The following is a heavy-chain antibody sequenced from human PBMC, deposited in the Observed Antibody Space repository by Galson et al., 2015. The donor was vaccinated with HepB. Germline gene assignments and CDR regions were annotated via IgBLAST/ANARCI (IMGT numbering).Heavy chain of an antibody. J-gene: IGHJ2*01. V-gene: IGHV4-59*08. Sequence: ETLSLTCTVSGGSIHNYYWSWIRQPPGKRLEWIGYISDSGSTNSSPSLKSRVTMSVDTSKNQFSLKLASVTAADTAVYHCARRWDYGVYPHWDFDLWGRGTLVAVSS. D-gene: IGHD4-17*01. CDR3: ARRWDYGVYPHWDFDL. CDR1: GGSIHNYY. CDR2: ISDSGST.